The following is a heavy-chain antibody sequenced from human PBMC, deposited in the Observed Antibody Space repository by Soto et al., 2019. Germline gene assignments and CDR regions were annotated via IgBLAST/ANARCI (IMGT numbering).Heavy chain of an antibody. Sequence: EVQLVETGGGLIQPGGALRLSCAASGFSVSNNYMHWVRQAPGKGLEWVSGIYTGGDTYYSNSVKGRFTISRDNAKNTMYLQMNSLRDEDTGVYYCAREAGVHGVANWGQGTLVTVSS. V-gene: IGHV3-53*02. D-gene: IGHD2-8*01. CDR1: GFSVSNNY. CDR3: AREAGVHGVAN. CDR2: IYTGGDT. J-gene: IGHJ4*02.